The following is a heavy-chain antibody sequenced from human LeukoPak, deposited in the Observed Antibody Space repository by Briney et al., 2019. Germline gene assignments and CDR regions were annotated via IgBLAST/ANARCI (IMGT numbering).Heavy chain of an antibody. D-gene: IGHD3-9*01. CDR1: GGTFSSYA. CDR2: IIPILGIA. V-gene: IGHV1-69*04. J-gene: IGHJ4*02. Sequence: SVKVSCKASGGTFSSYAISWVRQAPGQGLEWMGRIIPILGIANYAQKFQGRVTITADKSTSTAYMELSSLRSEDTAVYYCARDSYYDILTEYYFDYWGQGTLVTVSS. CDR3: ARDSYYDILTEYYFDY.